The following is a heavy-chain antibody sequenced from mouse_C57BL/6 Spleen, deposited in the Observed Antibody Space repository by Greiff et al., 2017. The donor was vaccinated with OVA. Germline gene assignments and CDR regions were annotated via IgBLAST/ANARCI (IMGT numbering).Heavy chain of an antibody. Sequence: VKVVESGPGLVQPSQSLSITCTVSGFSLTSYGVHWVRQSPGKGLEWLGVIWRGGSTDYNAAFMSRLSITKDNSKSQVFFKMNSLQADDTAIYYCAKNFMITTARGYYYAMDYWGQGTSVTVSS. J-gene: IGHJ4*01. CDR1: GFSLTSYG. V-gene: IGHV2-5*01. D-gene: IGHD2-4*01. CDR3: AKNFMITTARGYYYAMDY. CDR2: IWRGGST.